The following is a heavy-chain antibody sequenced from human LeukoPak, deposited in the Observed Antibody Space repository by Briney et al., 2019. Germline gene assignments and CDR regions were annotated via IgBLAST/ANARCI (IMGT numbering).Heavy chain of an antibody. V-gene: IGHV3-23*01. CDR2: ITSSGGSA. CDR3: ARDRVRDSGSYSLYYYYGMDV. CDR1: QFIFSTYA. D-gene: IGHD1-26*01. Sequence: GGSLRLSCAASQFIFSTYAMSWVRQPPGKGLEWVSGITSSGGSAYYADSVKGRFTISRDNAKNSLYLQMNSLRAEDTAVYYCARDRVRDSGSYSLYYYYGMDVWGQGTTVTVSS. J-gene: IGHJ6*02.